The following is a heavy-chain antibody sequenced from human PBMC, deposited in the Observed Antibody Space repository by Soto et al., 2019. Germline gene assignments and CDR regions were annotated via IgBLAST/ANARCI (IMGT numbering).Heavy chain of an antibody. J-gene: IGHJ6*02. CDR1: GFTFSSYG. CDR3: AKSRYCSGGSCYSYYYYYYGMDV. CDR2: ISYDGSNK. Sequence: GGSLRLSCAASGFTFSSYGMHWVRQAPGKGLEWVAVISYDGSNKYYADSVKGRFTISRDNSKNTLYLQMNSLRAEDTAVYYCAKSRYCSGGSCYSYYYYYYGMDVWGQGTTVTSP. D-gene: IGHD2-15*01. V-gene: IGHV3-30*18.